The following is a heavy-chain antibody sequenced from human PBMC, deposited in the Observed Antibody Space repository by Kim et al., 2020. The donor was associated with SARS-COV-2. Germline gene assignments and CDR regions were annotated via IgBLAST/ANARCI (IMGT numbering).Heavy chain of an antibody. D-gene: IGHD3-22*01. J-gene: IGHJ3*02. CDR2: IYYSGST. CDR1: GGSISSSSYY. Sequence: SETLSLTCTVSGGSISSSSYYWGWIRQPPGKGLEWIGSIYYSGSTYYNPSLKSRVTISVDTSKNQFSLKLSSVTAADTAVYYCATTYYYDSSGYFQDAFDIWGQGTMVTVSS. V-gene: IGHV4-39*01. CDR3: ATTYYYDSSGYFQDAFDI.